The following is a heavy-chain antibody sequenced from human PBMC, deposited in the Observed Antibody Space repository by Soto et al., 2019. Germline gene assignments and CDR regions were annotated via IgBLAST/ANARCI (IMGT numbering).Heavy chain of an antibody. J-gene: IGHJ4*02. D-gene: IGHD6-19*01. CDR2: ISHDGTKK. CDR1: GFTFSSYA. V-gene: IGHV3-30*18. CDR3: AKDYSSGWYDYCDF. Sequence: SLRLSCTTSGFTFSSYAMHWVRQAPGKGLEWVALISHDGTKKYSADSVKGRFTISRDDSKSTLYLQMNNLRAEDTAVYYCAKDYSSGWYDYCDFWGQGTLVTVSS.